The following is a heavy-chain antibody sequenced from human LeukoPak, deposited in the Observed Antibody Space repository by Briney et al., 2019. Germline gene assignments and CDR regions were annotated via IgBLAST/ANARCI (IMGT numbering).Heavy chain of an antibody. J-gene: IGHJ4*02. CDR1: GFTLRRYW. D-gene: IGHD6-13*01. Sequence: PGGSLRLSRVASGFTLRRYWVTWVRQAPGQGLEWVANIRQDGSDKYSMDSVKGRFTISRDNAKNSVYLQMNSLRVEDTAVYYCARGIAAAGSYWGQGTLVTVSS. CDR3: ARGIAAAGSY. CDR2: IRQDGSDK. V-gene: IGHV3-7*03.